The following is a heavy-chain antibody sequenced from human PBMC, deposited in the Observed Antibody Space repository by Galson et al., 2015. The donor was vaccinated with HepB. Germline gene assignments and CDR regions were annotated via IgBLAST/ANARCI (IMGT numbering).Heavy chain of an antibody. CDR2: ISGSGGGT. CDR1: GFTFSSYA. D-gene: IGHD2-8*01. Sequence: SLRLSCAASGFTFSSYAINWVRQAPGKGLEWVSSISGSGGGTHYADSVKGRFIISRDNSKNTLYLQMNSLRAEDTAVYYCAKGWSAVFYDMDVWGQGTTVIVSS. J-gene: IGHJ6*02. V-gene: IGHV3-23*01. CDR3: AKGWSAVFYDMDV.